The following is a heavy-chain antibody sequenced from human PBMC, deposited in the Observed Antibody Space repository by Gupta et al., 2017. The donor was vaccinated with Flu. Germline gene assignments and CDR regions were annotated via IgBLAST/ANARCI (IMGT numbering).Heavy chain of an antibody. CDR1: GLIFSRYA. D-gene: IGHD4-17*01. CDR3: ATYGDHGGAFDY. V-gene: IGHV3-23*01. Sequence: EVQLLESGGGLVQPGGSLRLSCAASGLIFSRYAMSWVRQTPGKGLEWVSVISGSADNTHYADSVKGRFSISRDNSKNTLYLQMNSLRAEDTAVYYCATYGDHGGAFDYWGQGTLVTVSS. CDR2: ISGSADNT. J-gene: IGHJ4*02.